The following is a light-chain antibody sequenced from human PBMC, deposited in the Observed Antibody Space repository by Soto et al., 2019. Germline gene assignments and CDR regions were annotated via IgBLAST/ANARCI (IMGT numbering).Light chain of an antibody. J-gene: IGKJ1*01. CDR2: AAS. CDR1: QTVRNNY. Sequence: VLTQSPCTLSLSPGERATLSCRASQTVRNNYLAWYQQKPGQAPRLLIYAASTLQSGVPSRFSGSGSGTDFTLTISCLQSEDFATYYCQQYYSYPRTFRQGTKV. V-gene: IGKV3-20*01. CDR3: QQYYSYPRT.